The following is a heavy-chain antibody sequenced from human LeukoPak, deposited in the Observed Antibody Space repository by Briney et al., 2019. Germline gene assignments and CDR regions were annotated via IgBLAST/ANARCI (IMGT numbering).Heavy chain of an antibody. CDR2: IRYDGSNK. CDR1: GFTFSSYG. Sequence: GGSLRLSCAASGFTFSSYGMHWVRQAPGKGLEWVAFIRYDGSNKYYADSVKGRFTNSRDNSKNTLYLQMNSLRAEDTAVYFCAVIEQVVSNVEGGYWGQGTLVTVSS. D-gene: IGHD6-6*01. J-gene: IGHJ4*02. V-gene: IGHV3-30*02. CDR3: AVIEQVVSNVEGGY.